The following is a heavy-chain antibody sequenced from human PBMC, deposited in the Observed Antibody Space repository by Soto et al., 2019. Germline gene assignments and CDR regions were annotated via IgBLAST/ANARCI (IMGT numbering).Heavy chain of an antibody. J-gene: IGHJ6*02. D-gene: IGHD2-15*01. CDR3: ARNIVVVVAATNYGMDV. CDR1: GGSISSSNW. Sequence: QVQLQESGPGLVKPSGTLSLTCAVSGGSISSSNWWSWVRQPPGKGLEWIGEIYHSGSTNYNPSLKSRVTVSVDKSKNQFSLKLSSVTAADTAVYYCARNIVVVVAATNYGMDVWGQGTTVTVSS. CDR2: IYHSGST. V-gene: IGHV4-4*02.